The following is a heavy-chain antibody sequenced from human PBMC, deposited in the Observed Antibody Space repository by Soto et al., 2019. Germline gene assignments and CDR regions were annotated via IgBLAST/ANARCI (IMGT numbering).Heavy chain of an antibody. CDR2: INPSGGST. V-gene: IGHV1-46*01. Sequence: ASVKVSCKASGYTFTSYYMHWVRQAPGQGLEWMGIINPSGGSTSYAQKFQGRVTMTRDTSTSTVYMELSSLRSEDTAVYYCARDLTAMAQAAYYYYGMDVWGQGTTVTVS. D-gene: IGHD5-18*01. CDR1: GYTFTSYY. J-gene: IGHJ6*02. CDR3: ARDLTAMAQAAYYYYGMDV.